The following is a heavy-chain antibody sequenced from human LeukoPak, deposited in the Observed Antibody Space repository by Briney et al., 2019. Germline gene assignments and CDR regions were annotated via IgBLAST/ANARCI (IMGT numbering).Heavy chain of an antibody. V-gene: IGHV3-66*01. CDR3: ALASYCSGGICYYYY. D-gene: IGHD2-15*01. CDR1: GFTVSSNY. Sequence: GGSLRLSCAASGFTVSSNYMSWVRQAPGKGLEWVSVIYSGGSTYYADSVKGRFTISRDNSKNTLYLQMNSLRAEDTAVYYCALASYCSGGICYYYYWGQGTLVTVSS. J-gene: IGHJ4*02. CDR2: IYSGGST.